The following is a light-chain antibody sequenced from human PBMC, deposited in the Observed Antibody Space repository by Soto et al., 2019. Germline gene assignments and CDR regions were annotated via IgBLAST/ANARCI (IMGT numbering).Light chain of an antibody. Sequence: DIQMTHSPSSLSASVGDRVTITCRASQVIGNYLAWYQHKPGKVPKLLIYGASTLQSRVPSRFSGGGSGTEFTLTISSLQSEDFEVYYCQQYNNGPPITFGQGHDWRL. CDR2: GAS. CDR3: QQYNNGPPIT. V-gene: IGKV1-27*01. CDR1: QVIGNY. J-gene: IGKJ5*01.